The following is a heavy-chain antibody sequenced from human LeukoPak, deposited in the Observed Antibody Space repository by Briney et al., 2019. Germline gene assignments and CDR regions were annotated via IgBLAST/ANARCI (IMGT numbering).Heavy chain of an antibody. CDR3: ARSRLSGGIVVYYFDY. CDR2: ISSSGITR. Sequence: GGSLRLSCAASGFTFSDYNMNWIRKAPGKGMEWVSYISSSGITRYYADPIKGRFTISRDNAKNSLYLQINSLGDEDTAVYYCARSRLSGGIVVYYFDYWGQGALVTVSS. D-gene: IGHD3-22*01. CDR1: GFTFSDYN. J-gene: IGHJ4*02. V-gene: IGHV3-11*01.